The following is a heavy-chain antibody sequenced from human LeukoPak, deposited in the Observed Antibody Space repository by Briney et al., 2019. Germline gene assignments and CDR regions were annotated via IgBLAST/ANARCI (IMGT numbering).Heavy chain of an antibody. Sequence: GGSLRLSCAASEFSVGSNYMTWVRQAPGKGLEWVSLIYSGGSTYYADSVKGRFTISRDNAKNSLYLQMNSLRAEDTAVYYCARVPIAAAGPYFDYWGQGTLVTVSS. D-gene: IGHD6-13*01. J-gene: IGHJ4*02. CDR2: IYSGGST. CDR3: ARVPIAAAGPYFDY. V-gene: IGHV3-66*01. CDR1: EFSVGSNY.